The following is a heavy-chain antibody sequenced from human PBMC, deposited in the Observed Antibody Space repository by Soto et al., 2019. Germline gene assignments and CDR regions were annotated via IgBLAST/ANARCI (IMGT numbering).Heavy chain of an antibody. Sequence: SETLSLTCAVSGDSMSSSDYYWGWIRQPPGKGLEWIGSIYYSGSTNYNPSLQSRVAISVDTSKNQFSLKLKSVTAADTAVYYCARGKITGTSYCFAYWGQGTLVTVSS. CDR3: ARGKITGTSYCFAY. D-gene: IGHD1-7*01. V-gene: IGHV4-39*07. CDR1: GDSMSSSDYY. CDR2: IYYSGST. J-gene: IGHJ4*02.